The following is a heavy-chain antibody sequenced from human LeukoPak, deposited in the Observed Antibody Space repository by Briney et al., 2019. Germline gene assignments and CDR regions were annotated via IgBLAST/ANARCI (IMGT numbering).Heavy chain of an antibody. Sequence: GGSLRLSCAASGFTFEDYAMHWVRQAPGKGLEWVSGINWNSASTGYADSVKGRFTISRDNVMNSLYLQMNSLRAEDTAVYYCVRDSSGMYWGQGTLVTVFS. CDR1: GFTFEDYA. V-gene: IGHV3-9*01. CDR2: INWNSAST. J-gene: IGHJ4*02. D-gene: IGHD6-19*01. CDR3: VRDSSGMY.